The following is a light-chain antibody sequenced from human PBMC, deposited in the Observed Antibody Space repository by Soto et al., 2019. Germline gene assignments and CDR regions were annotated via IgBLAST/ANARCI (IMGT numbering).Light chain of an antibody. V-gene: IGKV1-39*01. CDR1: QSISSY. CDR2: AAS. CDR3: QQSYSTPLT. Sequence: DSQMTQSPSSLSASVGDNVTITCRASQSISSYVNGYQPPPGKENQLLSDAASSLQSWVPSRFSGIGSGTDFTLTISSLQPEDVATYYCQQSYSTPLTFGGGTKVDIK. J-gene: IGKJ4*01.